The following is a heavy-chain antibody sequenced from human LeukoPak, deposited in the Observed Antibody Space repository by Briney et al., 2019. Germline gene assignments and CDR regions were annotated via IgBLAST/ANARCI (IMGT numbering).Heavy chain of an antibody. V-gene: IGHV4-34*01. D-gene: IGHD3-3*01. CDR1: GGSFSGYY. Sequence: PSETLSLTCAVYGGSFSGYYWSWIRQPPGKGLEWIGEINHSGSTNYNPSLKSRVTISVDTSKNQFSLKLSSVTAADTAVYYCARTKGDFWSGYSSPNWFDPWGQGTLVTVSS. CDR3: ARTKGDFWSGYSSPNWFDP. CDR2: INHSGST. J-gene: IGHJ5*02.